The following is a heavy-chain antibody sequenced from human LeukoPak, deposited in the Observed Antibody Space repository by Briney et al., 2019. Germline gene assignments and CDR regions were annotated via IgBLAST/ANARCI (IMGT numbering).Heavy chain of an antibody. V-gene: IGHV4-59*01. J-gene: IGHJ4*02. CDR2: IYYSGST. Sequence: SETLSLTCAVYGGSFSSYYWSWIRQPPGKGLEWIEYIYYSGSTNYNPSLKSRVTISVDTSKNQFSLKLSSVTAADTAEYYCARGTYSGWSSYYFDYWGQGTLVTVSS. CDR1: GGSFSSYY. CDR3: ARGTYSGWSSYYFDY. D-gene: IGHD6-19*01.